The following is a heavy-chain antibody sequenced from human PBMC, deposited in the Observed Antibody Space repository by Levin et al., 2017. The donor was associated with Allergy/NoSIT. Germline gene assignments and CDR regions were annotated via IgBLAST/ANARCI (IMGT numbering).Heavy chain of an antibody. J-gene: IGHJ4*02. V-gene: IGHV3-7*01. CDR2: IKSDGSEE. CDR1: GFTFRLYW. Sequence: GGSLRLSCETSGFTFRLYWMAWVRQAPGKGLEWVANIKSDGSEEDYVDSVKGRFTISRDNAKSSLLLQMNSLRVEDTAVYYCARVSYCVSDCSFVSGGLTHWGQGALVVVSS. CDR3: ARVSYCVSDCSFVSGGLTH. D-gene: IGHD2-21*02.